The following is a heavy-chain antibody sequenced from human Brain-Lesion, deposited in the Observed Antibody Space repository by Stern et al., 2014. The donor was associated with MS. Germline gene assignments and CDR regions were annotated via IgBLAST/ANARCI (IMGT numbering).Heavy chain of an antibody. CDR1: GFTFSQAW. J-gene: IGHJ4*02. CDR2: IKSRTDGGTA. Sequence: EVQLEESGGGLVKSGGSLRLSCAASGFTFSQAWMGWVRPVPGKGLEWVGHIKSRTDGGTANYAASVKDRFTVSRDNSANMLYLQMNSLTIEDTAVYYCVAGAQLWLWGQGTLVTVSS. CDR3: VAGAQLWL. V-gene: IGHV3-15*01. D-gene: IGHD1-1*01.